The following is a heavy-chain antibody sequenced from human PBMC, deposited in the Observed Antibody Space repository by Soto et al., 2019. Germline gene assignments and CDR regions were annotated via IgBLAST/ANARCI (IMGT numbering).Heavy chain of an antibody. CDR1: GYTFTSYD. D-gene: IGHD2-8*01. Sequence: ASVKVSCKASGYTFTSYDINWVRQATGQGLEWMGWMNPNSGNTGYAQKFQGRVTMTRNTSISTAYMELSSLRSEDTAVYYCARAPIPCTNGVCPYYYYYMDVWGKGTTVTVSS. CDR2: MNPNSGNT. V-gene: IGHV1-8*01. CDR3: ARAPIPCTNGVCPYYYYYMDV. J-gene: IGHJ6*03.